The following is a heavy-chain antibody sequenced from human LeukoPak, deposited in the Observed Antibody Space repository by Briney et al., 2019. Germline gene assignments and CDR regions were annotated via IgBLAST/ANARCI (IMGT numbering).Heavy chain of an antibody. Sequence: SVKVSCKASGGTFSSYAISWVRQAPGQGLEWMGGIIPIFGTANYAQKFQGRVTITADESTSTAYMELSSLRSDDTAMYYCARRAPDFYGYDYWGQGTLVTVSS. CDR3: ARRAPDFYGYDY. CDR2: IIPIFGTA. CDR1: GGTFSSYA. D-gene: IGHD3-3*01. J-gene: IGHJ4*02. V-gene: IGHV1-69*13.